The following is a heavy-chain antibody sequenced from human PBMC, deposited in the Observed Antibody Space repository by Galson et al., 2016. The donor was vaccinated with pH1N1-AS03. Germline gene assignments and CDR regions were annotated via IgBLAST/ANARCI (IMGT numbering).Heavy chain of an antibody. J-gene: IGHJ6*04. CDR2: AATAGPT. Sequence: SPRLSCAASGFTVTRNDMHWVRQATGKGLEWVAIAATAGPTYYGDSVKGRFTISREVHQNSFSLQMDSLRADDTAVYYCAVWGYIPGTHGLDVWGKGTTVTVSS. V-gene: IGHV3-13*01. CDR3: AVWGYIPGTHGLDV. D-gene: IGHD5-12*01. CDR1: GFTVTRND.